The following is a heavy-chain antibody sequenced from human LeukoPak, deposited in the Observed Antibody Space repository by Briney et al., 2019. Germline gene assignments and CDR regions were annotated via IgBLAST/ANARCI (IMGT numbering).Heavy chain of an antibody. J-gene: IGHJ6*02. CDR3: VREYYYDSSGYRNNYYYYGMDV. CDR2: MNPNSGNT. V-gene: IGHV1-8*01. CDR1: RYTFTSYD. Sequence: ASVKVSCKASRYTFTSYDINWVRQATGQGLEWMGWMNPNSGNTGYAQKFQGRVTMTRNTSISTAYMELRSLRSDDTAVYYCVREYYYDSSGYRNNYYYYGMDVWGQGTTVTVSS. D-gene: IGHD3-22*01.